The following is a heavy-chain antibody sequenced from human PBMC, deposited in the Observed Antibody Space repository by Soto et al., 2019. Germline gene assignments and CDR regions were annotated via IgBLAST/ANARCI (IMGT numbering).Heavy chain of an antibody. Sequence: PSQTLSLTCAISGDSVSSDSAAWNWIRQSPSRGLEWLGRTFYRSKWYYDFAVSVKSRITINPDTSKNQFSLQLNSVTPEDTAVYHCARDSSSTGWYFDYWGQGTLVTVSS. CDR1: GDSVSSDSAA. CDR3: ARDSSSTGWYFDY. V-gene: IGHV6-1*01. J-gene: IGHJ4*02. CDR2: TFYRSKWYY. D-gene: IGHD6-19*01.